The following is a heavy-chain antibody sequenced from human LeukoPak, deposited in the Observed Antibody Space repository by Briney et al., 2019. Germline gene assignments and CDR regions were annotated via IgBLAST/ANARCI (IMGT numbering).Heavy chain of an antibody. CDR2: ISWNSGSI. D-gene: IGHD3-22*01. J-gene: IGHJ4*02. Sequence: GRSPRLSCAASGFTFDDYAMHWVRQAPGKGLEWVSGISWNSGSIGYADSVKGRFTISRDNAKNSLYLQMNSLRAEDTALYYCAKGLYDSSGYYRQALDYWGQGTLVTVSS. V-gene: IGHV3-9*01. CDR1: GFTFDDYA. CDR3: AKGLYDSSGYYRQALDY.